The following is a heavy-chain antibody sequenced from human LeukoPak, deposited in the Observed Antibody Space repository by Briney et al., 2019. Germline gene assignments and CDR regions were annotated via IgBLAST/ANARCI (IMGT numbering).Heavy chain of an antibody. CDR1: GNSISSGDYY. CDR3: ASARSWYSAIDY. CDR2: IYTSGST. Sequence: SQTLSLTCTVSGNSISSGDYYWSWIRQPAGKGLEWIGRIYTSGSTTYNPSLKSRVTISVDTSKNQFSLKLSSVTAADTAVYYCASARSWYSAIDYWGQGTLVTVSS. D-gene: IGHD6-13*01. V-gene: IGHV4-61*02. J-gene: IGHJ4*02.